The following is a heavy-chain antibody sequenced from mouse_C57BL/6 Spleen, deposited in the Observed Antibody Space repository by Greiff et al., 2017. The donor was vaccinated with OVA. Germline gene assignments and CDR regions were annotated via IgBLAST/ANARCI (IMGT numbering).Heavy chain of an antibody. CDR1: GYTFTDYN. J-gene: IGHJ3*01. Sequence: VQLQQSGPELVKPGASVKIPCKASGYTFTDYNMDWVKQSHGKSLEWIGDINPNNGGTIYNQKFKGKATLTVDKSSSTAYMELRCLTSWDTSVYYFARGAGDGYSFAYWGQGTLVTVSA. D-gene: IGHD2-3*01. V-gene: IGHV1-18*01. CDR3: ARGAGDGYSFAY. CDR2: INPNNGGT.